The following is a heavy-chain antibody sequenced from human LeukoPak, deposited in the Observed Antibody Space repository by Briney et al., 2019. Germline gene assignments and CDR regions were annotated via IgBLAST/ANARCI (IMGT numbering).Heavy chain of an antibody. Sequence: SETLSLTCTVSGGSISSYYWSWIRQPPGKGLEWIGYICYSGSTNYNPSLKSRVTISVDTSKTQFSLKLSSVTTADTAVYYCARDHGYCSGGSCYPYYFDYWGQGTLVTVSS. V-gene: IGHV4-59*01. CDR3: ARDHGYCSGGSCYPYYFDY. CDR2: ICYSGST. J-gene: IGHJ4*02. CDR1: GGSISSYY. D-gene: IGHD2-15*01.